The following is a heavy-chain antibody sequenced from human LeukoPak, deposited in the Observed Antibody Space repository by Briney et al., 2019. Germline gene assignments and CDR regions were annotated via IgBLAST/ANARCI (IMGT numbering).Heavy chain of an antibody. J-gene: IGHJ4*02. Sequence: SGPTLVNPTQTLTLTCIFSGFSLSTSGMRASWIRQPPGKALAWLSLIDWDEDKFYSTSLKTRLTISQDTSKNQVVLTMTNMDPVDTATYYCARMASQGYFDYWGQGTLVTVSS. CDR2: IDWDEDK. CDR1: GFSLSTSGMR. V-gene: IGHV2-70*04. CDR3: ARMASQGYFDY.